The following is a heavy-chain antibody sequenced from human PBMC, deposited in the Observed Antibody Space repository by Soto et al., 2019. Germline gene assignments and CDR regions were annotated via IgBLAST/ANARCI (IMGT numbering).Heavy chain of an antibody. CDR2: IYYSGST. CDR3: ARVGGVAARTFDC. J-gene: IGHJ4*02. Sequence: PSETLSLTCTVSGGSINDFYWSWIRQPPGKGLEWIGYIYYSGSTDYNPSLKGRVTISVDTSKNQFSLKLRSVTAADTAVYYCARVGGVAARTFDCWGQGTLFTVS. V-gene: IGHV4-59*01. CDR1: GGSINDFY. D-gene: IGHD6-6*01.